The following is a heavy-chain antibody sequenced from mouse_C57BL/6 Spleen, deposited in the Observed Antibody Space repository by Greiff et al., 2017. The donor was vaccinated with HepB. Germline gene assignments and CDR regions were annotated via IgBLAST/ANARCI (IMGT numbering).Heavy chain of an antibody. Sequence: VQLQQPGAELVKPGASVKLSCKASGYTFTSYWMHWVKQRPGQGLEWIGMIHPNSGSTNYNEKFKSKATLTVDKSSSTAYMQLSSLTSEDSAVYYCATAYYGSRGDYWGQGTTLTVSS. CDR2: IHPNSGST. V-gene: IGHV1-64*01. CDR3: ATAYYGSRGDY. D-gene: IGHD1-1*01. J-gene: IGHJ2*01. CDR1: GYTFTSYW.